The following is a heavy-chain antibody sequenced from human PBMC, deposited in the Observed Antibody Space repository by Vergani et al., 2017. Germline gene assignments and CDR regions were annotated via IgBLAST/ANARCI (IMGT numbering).Heavy chain of an antibody. D-gene: IGHD6-19*01. V-gene: IGHV1-18*01. J-gene: IGHJ6*02. CDR1: GYTFTSYG. CDR2: ISAYNGNT. CDR3: ARXKTVAGFGQNYDYYGMDV. Sequence: QVQLVQSGAEVKTPGASVKVSCKASGYTFTSYGISWVRQAPGQGLEWMGWISAYNGNTNYAQKLQGRVTMTTDTATSTAYMELRSLRYDDTAVYYCARXKTVAGFGQNYDYYGMDVLGQGTTVTVSS.